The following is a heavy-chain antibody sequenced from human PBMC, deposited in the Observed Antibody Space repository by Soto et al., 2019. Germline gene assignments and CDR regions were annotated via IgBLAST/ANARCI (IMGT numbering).Heavy chain of an antibody. Sequence: QVQLQESGPGLVKPSETLSRTCTVSGDSITAYYWSWIRQSPGKGLEWIGYIYRAGNTNYNPSLGSRVSMSVDTSRNRFSLKLRSVTAADTAIYYCARLNYYFHYWGQGTLVTVSS. CDR1: GDSITAYY. CDR3: ARLNYYFHY. CDR2: IYRAGNT. J-gene: IGHJ4*02. D-gene: IGHD1-20*01. V-gene: IGHV4-59*08.